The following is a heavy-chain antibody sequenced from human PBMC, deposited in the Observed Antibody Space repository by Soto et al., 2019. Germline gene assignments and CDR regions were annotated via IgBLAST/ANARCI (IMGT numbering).Heavy chain of an antibody. V-gene: IGHV1-2*04. Sequence: ASVKVSCKASGYTFTGYYMHWVRQAPGQGLEWMGWINPNIGGTNYAQKFQGWVTMTRDTSISTAYMELSRLRSDDTAVYYCARSRPYLGHYYCSGSYYRNHYYYYGMDVWGQGTTDTVSS. D-gene: IGHD3-10*01. J-gene: IGHJ6*02. CDR1: GYTFTGYY. CDR3: ARSRPYLGHYYCSGSYYRNHYYYYGMDV. CDR2: INPNIGGT.